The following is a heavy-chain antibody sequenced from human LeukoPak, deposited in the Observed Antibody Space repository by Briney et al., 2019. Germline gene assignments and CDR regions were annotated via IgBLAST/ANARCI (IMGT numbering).Heavy chain of an antibody. D-gene: IGHD5-18*01. CDR2: ISAYNGNT. V-gene: IGHV1-18*01. J-gene: IGHJ6*03. CDR3: ARVDVDTAVGYYMDV. Sequence: GASVKVSCKASGYTFTSYGFSEVRQAPAQGLAGMGWISAYNGNTNYAQKLQGRVTMTTDTSTSKAYMELRSLRSDDTAVYYCARVDVDTAVGYYMDVWGNGTTVTVSS. CDR1: GYTFTSYG.